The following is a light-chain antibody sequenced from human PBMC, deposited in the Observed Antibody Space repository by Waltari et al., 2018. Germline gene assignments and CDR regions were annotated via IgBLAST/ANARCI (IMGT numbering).Light chain of an antibody. CDR2: GAS. J-gene: IGKJ4*01. CDR3: QQYDNWPPT. V-gene: IGKV3-15*01. Sequence: EVVMTQSPAMASVSPGERAALFCRASQSVKSNVAWYQQKPGQAPRLLLYGASTWATGVPVRFSGSGSGTEFTLTISSLQSEDFAVYYCQQYDNWPPTFGGGAKVEIK. CDR1: QSVKSN.